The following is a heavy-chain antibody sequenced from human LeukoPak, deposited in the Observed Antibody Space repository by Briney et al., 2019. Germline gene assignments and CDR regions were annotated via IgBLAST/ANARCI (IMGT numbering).Heavy chain of an antibody. CDR2: INWNTNSI. CDR1: GFTFDDYA. D-gene: IGHD6-19*01. Sequence: PGGSLRLSCAASGFTFDDYAMHWVRHAPGKGLVWVSGINWNTNSIKYADSVKGRFTISRDNAKNSLYLQMNSLRAEDTAFYYCAKGSSGWSTDAFDIWGQGTMVTVSS. CDR3: AKGSSGWSTDAFDI. J-gene: IGHJ3*02. V-gene: IGHV3-9*01.